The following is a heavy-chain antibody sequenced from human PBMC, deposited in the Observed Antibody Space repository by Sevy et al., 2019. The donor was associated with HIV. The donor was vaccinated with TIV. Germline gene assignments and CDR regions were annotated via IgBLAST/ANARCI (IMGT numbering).Heavy chain of an antibody. J-gene: IGHJ4*02. Sequence: GGSLRLSCAASGYTFSSYSMNWVRQAPGKGLEWVSSISSSSSYIYYADSVKGRFTISRDNAKNSLYLQMNSLRAEDTAVYYCARDNFIAAAGRPPFDYWCQGTLVTVSS. D-gene: IGHD6-13*01. CDR2: ISSSSSYI. CDR1: GYTFSSYS. V-gene: IGHV3-21*01. CDR3: ARDNFIAAAGRPPFDY.